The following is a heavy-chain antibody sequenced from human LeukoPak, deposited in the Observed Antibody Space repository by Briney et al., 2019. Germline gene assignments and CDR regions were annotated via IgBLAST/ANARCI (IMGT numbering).Heavy chain of an antibody. J-gene: IGHJ6*03. CDR1: EFTFNNYA. CDR2: ISGRGGIT. Sequence: GGSLRLFCAASEFTFNNYAVSWVRQAAGEGLEWVSTISGRGGITYYADSVKGRFTISKDNSKNTVFLQMNSLRVDDTAVYYCAKALKETHRPVYSYYYMDVGGKGTTVTVSS. V-gene: IGHV3-23*01. CDR3: AKALKETHRPVYSYYYMDV. D-gene: IGHD2-21*01.